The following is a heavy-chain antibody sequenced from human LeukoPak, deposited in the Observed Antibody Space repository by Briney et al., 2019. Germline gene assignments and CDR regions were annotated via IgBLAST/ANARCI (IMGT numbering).Heavy chain of an antibody. CDR2: VNSDGSTT. Sequence: PGGSLRLSCAASGFTLSSYWMHWVRQAPGKGLVWVSRVNSDGSTTNYADSVKGRFTISRDNAKNTLYLQMNSLRAEDTAVYYCARVAYSSTWCIDYWGQGTLVTVSS. V-gene: IGHV3-74*01. D-gene: IGHD6-13*01. CDR1: GFTLSSYW. J-gene: IGHJ4*02. CDR3: ARVAYSSTWCIDY.